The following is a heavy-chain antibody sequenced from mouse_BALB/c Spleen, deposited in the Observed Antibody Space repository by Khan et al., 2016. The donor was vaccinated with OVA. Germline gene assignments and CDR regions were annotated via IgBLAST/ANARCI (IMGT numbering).Heavy chain of an antibody. V-gene: IGHV1-4*01. J-gene: IGHJ3*01. Sequence: VHLQASGAELARPGASVKMSCKASGYTFTSYTIHWIKLRPGQGLAWIGFINPSNGYTNYNQKFKDKATLTADKSSTTVYMPLSSLTSDDSAVNNCVRDGANHRNDGWFAYWGQGNLVTVSA. CDR1: GYTFTSYT. CDR2: INPSNGYT. D-gene: IGHD2-14*01. CDR3: VRDGANHRNDGWFAY.